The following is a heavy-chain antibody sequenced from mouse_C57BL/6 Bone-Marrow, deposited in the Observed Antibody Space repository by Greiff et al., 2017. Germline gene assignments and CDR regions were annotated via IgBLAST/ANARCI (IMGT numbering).Heavy chain of an antibody. D-gene: IGHD4-1*01. CDR2: ISNGGGST. Sequence: EVKLVESGGGLVQPGGSLKLSCAASGFTFSDYYMYWVRQTPEKRLEWVAYISNGGGSTYYPDTVKGRFTISRDNAKNTLYLQMSRLKSEDTAMYYCARRLTGTSAMDYWGQGTSVTVSS. CDR1: GFTFSDYY. V-gene: IGHV5-12*01. CDR3: ARRLTGTSAMDY. J-gene: IGHJ4*01.